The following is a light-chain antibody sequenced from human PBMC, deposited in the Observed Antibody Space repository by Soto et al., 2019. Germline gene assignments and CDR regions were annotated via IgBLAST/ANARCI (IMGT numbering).Light chain of an antibody. CDR2: WAS. V-gene: IGKV4-1*01. J-gene: IGKJ1*01. CDR3: QQYFTIPRT. CDR1: QSVLYSSDNKNY. Sequence: DIVLTQSPDSLAVSLGERATINCKSSQSVLYSSDNKNYLAWYQQKPGQPPKLLFYWASTRESGVPDRFSGSGSGTDFTLTISSLQTEDVAVYYCQQYFTIPRTFGQGTKVEI.